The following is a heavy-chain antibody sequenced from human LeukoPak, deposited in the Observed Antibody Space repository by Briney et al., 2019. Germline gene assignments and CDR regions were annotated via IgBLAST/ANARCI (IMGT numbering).Heavy chain of an antibody. CDR3: AKDLPDYGDYIEGY. J-gene: IGHJ4*02. D-gene: IGHD4-17*01. Sequence: PGGSLRLSCAASGFTPSSFAMSWVRQAPGKGLEWVSTISGSGGTTSYADSVKGRFTFSRDNSRNMVYLQMNSLRAEDTAVYYCAKDLPDYGDYIEGYWGQGTLVTVSS. CDR1: GFTPSSFA. CDR2: ISGSGGTT. V-gene: IGHV3-23*01.